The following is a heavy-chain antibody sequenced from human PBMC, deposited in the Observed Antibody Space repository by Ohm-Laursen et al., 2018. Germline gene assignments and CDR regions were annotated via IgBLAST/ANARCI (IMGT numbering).Heavy chain of an antibody. Sequence: SDTLSLTCTVSGGSTSSSYWSWVRQPPGKGLEWIGYISYGGITNYNASLKSRLTMSIGTSKNQFSLKLRSVTAADTAVYYCARLPHGDYRYNFDYWGQGTLVTVSS. CDR2: ISYGGIT. V-gene: IGHV4-59*08. J-gene: IGHJ4*02. CDR3: ARLPHGDYRYNFDY. D-gene: IGHD4-17*01. CDR1: GGSTSSSY.